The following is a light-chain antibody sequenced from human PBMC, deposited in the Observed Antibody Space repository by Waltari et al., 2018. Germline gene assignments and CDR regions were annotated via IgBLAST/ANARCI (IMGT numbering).Light chain of an antibody. CDR3: QAWDSTSVG. CDR2: QDS. J-gene: IGLJ2*01. V-gene: IGLV3-1*01. CDR1: KLGEKY. Sequence: SYELTQPPSVSVSPGQTASITCSGDKLGEKYASWYQQKPGQSPVLIIFQDSRRPSGIPERFSGSNSGITATLTISGTQAIDEADYYCQAWDSTSVGFGGGTKVTVL.